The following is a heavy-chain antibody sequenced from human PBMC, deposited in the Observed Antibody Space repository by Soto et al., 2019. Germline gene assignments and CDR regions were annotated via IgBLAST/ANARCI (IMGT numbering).Heavy chain of an antibody. Sequence: QVQLQESGPGLVKPSQTLSLTCTVSGGSISSGGYYWSWIRQNPGKGLEWIGYIYYSGSTYNNPSLKSRVTIAVGTSKNQSSQKLSSVASAATAVYYCARDRSIAAPLYVIGMDVCGQGTTVTVSS. CDR3: ARDRSIAAPLYVIGMDV. D-gene: IGHD6-6*01. CDR2: IYYSGST. V-gene: IGHV4-31*03. J-gene: IGHJ6*02. CDR1: GGSISSGGYY.